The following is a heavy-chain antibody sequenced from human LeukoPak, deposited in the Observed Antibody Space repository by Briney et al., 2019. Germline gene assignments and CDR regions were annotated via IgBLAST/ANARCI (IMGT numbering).Heavy chain of an antibody. CDR1: GFTFSSYA. Sequence: GGSLRLSCAASGFTFSSYAMSWVRQAPGKGLEWVSAISGSGGSTYYADSVKGRFTISRDNSKNTLYLQMNSLRAEDTAVYYCAKVSYLDHYYGMDVWGQGTTVTVSS. V-gene: IGHV3-23*01. CDR2: ISGSGGST. J-gene: IGHJ6*02. CDR3: AKVSYLDHYYGMDV.